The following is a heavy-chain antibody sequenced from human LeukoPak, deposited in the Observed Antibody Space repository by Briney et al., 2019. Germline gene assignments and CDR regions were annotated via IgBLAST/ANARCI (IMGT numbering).Heavy chain of an antibody. CDR1: GFTFSSYW. J-gene: IGHJ4*02. D-gene: IGHD3-22*01. CDR3: ARASDSSGYYDF. CDR2: INTDGSST. Sequence: GGSLRLSCAASGFTFSSYWMHWVRHAPGKGLVWVSRINTDGSSTNYADSVKGRFTISRDNAKNTLYLQMNILRAEDTAVYYCARASDSSGYYDFWGQGTLVTVSS. V-gene: IGHV3-74*01.